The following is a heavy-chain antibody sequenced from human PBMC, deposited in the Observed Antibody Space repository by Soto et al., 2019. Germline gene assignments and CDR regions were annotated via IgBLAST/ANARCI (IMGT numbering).Heavy chain of an antibody. CDR2: ISPYTGNT. Sequence: QVQLVQSGDEVKKPGASVKVSCKASGYIFVNYGIAWVRQAPGQGLEWMGWISPYTGNTHSATKVQATLTMTTDTSTSTAYMDLGSLTSDDTAVYYCVMVDNYVTPTPQDVWGQGTTVTVSS. CDR1: GYIFVNYG. J-gene: IGHJ6*02. CDR3: VMVDNYVTPTPQDV. V-gene: IGHV1-18*01. D-gene: IGHD3-16*01.